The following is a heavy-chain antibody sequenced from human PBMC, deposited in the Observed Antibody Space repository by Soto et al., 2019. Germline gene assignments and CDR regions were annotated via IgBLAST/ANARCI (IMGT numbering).Heavy chain of an antibody. CDR3: AKSAGGTANGMDV. CDR2: ISWNSGTI. CDR1: GFTFDEYG. J-gene: IGHJ6*02. V-gene: IGHV3-9*01. D-gene: IGHD2-21*02. Sequence: EVQLVECGGGLVQPGRSLRLTCGASGFTFDEYGLNWDQQDPGKGLEWVSGISWNSGTIGYAESVKGRFTISRDNAKNSLYLQISSLRAEDTDLYYCAKSAGGTANGMDVWGQGTTVTVSS.